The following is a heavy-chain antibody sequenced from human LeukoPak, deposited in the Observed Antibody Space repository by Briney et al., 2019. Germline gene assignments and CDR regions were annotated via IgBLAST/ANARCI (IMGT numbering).Heavy chain of an antibody. Sequence: GGSLRLSCAASGFTFSSYSMNWVRQAPGKGLEWGSYISSSSSTIYYADSVKGRFTISRDNAKNSLYLQMNSLRDEDTAVYYCARGRGAAAGKGFDYWGQGTLVTVSS. CDR2: ISSSSSTI. CDR3: ARGRGAAAGKGFDY. V-gene: IGHV3-48*02. D-gene: IGHD6-13*01. CDR1: GFTFSSYS. J-gene: IGHJ4*02.